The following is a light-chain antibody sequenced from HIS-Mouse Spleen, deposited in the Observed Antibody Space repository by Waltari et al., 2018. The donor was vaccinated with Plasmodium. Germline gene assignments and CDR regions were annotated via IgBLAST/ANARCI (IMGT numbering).Light chain of an antibody. J-gene: IGLJ3*02. CDR3: YSTDSSGNHRV. CDR2: EDS. CDR1: ALPKKY. Sequence: SYELTQPPSVSVSPGQTARITCSGDALPKKYAYWYQQKSGQDPVLVIYEDSKRPSGSPERFSGSSSGTMATLTISGAQVEEEADYYCYSTDSSGNHRVFGGGTKLTVL. V-gene: IGLV3-10*01.